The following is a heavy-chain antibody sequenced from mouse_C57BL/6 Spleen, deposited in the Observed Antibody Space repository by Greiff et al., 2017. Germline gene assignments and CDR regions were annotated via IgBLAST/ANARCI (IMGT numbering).Heavy chain of an antibody. CDR2: ISYDGSN. CDR3: AREGYGRDY. D-gene: IGHD1-1*01. Sequence: EVQLQESGPGLVKPSQSLSLTCSVTGYSITSGYYWNWIRQFPGNKLEWMGYISYDGSNNYNPSLKNRISITRDTSKNQFFLKLNSVTTEDTATYYCAREGYGRDYWGQGTTLTVSS. J-gene: IGHJ2*01. V-gene: IGHV3-6*01. CDR1: GYSITSGYY.